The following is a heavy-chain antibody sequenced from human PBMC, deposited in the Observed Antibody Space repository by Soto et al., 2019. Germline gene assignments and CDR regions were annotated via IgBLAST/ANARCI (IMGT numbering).Heavy chain of an antibody. V-gene: IGHV3-15*01. Sequence: GGSLRLSCAASGFTFSNAWMSWVRQAPGKGLEWVGRIKSKTDGGTTDYAAPVKCRFTISRDDSKNTLYLQMNSLKTEDTGVYYCTTGLRGGVSCYWFDPWGQGTLVTVSS. D-gene: IGHD2-15*01. J-gene: IGHJ5*02. CDR2: IKSKTDGGTT. CDR1: GFTFSNAW. CDR3: TTGLRGGVSCYWFDP.